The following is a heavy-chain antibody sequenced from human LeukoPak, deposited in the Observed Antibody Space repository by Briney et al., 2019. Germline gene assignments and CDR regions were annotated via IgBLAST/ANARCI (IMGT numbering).Heavy chain of an antibody. D-gene: IGHD6-13*01. CDR3: ARHPLIAAAGISFDY. Sequence: PSETLSLTCTVSGGSISSYYWSWIRQPPGKGLEWIGYIYYSGSTNYNPSLKSRVTISVDTSKNQFSLKLSSVTAADTAVHYCARHPLIAAAGISFDYWGQGTLVTVSS. V-gene: IGHV4-59*08. J-gene: IGHJ4*02. CDR1: GGSISSYY. CDR2: IYYSGST.